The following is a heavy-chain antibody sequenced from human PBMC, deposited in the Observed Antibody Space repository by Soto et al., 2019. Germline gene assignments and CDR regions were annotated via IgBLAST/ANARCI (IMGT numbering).Heavy chain of an antibody. V-gene: IGHV3-74*01. J-gene: IGHJ3*02. CDR1: GFTFRNQW. CDR3: ARGGAAGRGDAIDI. D-gene: IGHD3-10*01. CDR2: INGDGTRA. Sequence: EVQLEESGGGSVQLGESLRVSCVASGFTFRNQWMHWVRQVPGKGLVWVCRINGDGTRASYADFVKGRFTISRDNAENVLFRQLNSLRVGDPGVYRCARGGAAGRGDAIDIWGPGTTVAVSS.